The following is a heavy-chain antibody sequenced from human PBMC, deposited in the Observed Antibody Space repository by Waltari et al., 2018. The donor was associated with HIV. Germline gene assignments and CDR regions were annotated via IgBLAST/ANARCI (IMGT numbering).Heavy chain of an antibody. Sequence: DVQLVESGGGLVQPGGSLRTSCTASGFNFRNYNMNWVRQAPGKGLEWVSSISSTSSHIFYANSVRGRFTISRDNSKNSLYLQMKSLTADDTAVYYCATDLLDFWGQGTLVIVSS. CDR3: ATDLLDF. J-gene: IGHJ4*02. CDR2: ISSTSSHI. CDR1: GFNFRNYN. V-gene: IGHV3-21*01.